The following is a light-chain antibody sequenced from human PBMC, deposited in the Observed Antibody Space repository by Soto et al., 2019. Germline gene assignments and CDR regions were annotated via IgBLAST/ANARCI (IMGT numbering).Light chain of an antibody. CDR1: SSNIGSNT. Sequence: QSVLTQPPSASGTPGQRVTISCSGSSSNIGSNTANWYQQLPGTAPKLLIYSNNQRPSGVPDRFSGSKSGTSASLAISGLQSEDEADYYCAAWDDSLKGWVFGGGTKLTVL. J-gene: IGLJ3*02. V-gene: IGLV1-44*01. CDR2: SNN. CDR3: AAWDDSLKGWV.